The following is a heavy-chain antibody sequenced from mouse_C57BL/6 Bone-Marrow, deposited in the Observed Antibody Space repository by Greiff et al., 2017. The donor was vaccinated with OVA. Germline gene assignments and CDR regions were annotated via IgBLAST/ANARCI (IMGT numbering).Heavy chain of an antibody. J-gene: IGHJ1*03. Sequence: VQLQQSGPVLVKPGASVKMSCKASGYTFTDYYMNWVKQSPGKSLEWIGVINPYNGGTSYNQKFKGKATLTVDKSSSTAYMELNSLTSEDSAVYYCARRPRYFDVWGTGTTVTVSS. V-gene: IGHV1-19*01. CDR1: GYTFTDYY. CDR3: ARRPRYFDV. CDR2: INPYNGGT.